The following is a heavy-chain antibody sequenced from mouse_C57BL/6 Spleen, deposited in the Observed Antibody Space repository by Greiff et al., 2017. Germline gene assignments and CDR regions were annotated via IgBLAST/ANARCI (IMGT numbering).Heavy chain of an antibody. Sequence: VQLQQSGTVLARPGASVKMSCKTSGYTFTSYWMHWVKQRPGQGLEWIGAIYPGNSDTSYNQKFKGKAKLTAVTSASTAYMELSSLTNEDSAVYYCTKEALGLRRAMDYWGQGTSVTVSS. D-gene: IGHD2-4*01. CDR3: TKEALGLRRAMDY. J-gene: IGHJ4*01. CDR2: IYPGNSDT. CDR1: GYTFTSYW. V-gene: IGHV1-5*01.